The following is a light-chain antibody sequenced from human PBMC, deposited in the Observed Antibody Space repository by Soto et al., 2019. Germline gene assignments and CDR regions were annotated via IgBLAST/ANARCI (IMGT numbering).Light chain of an antibody. J-gene: IGKJ3*01. CDR2: LGS. V-gene: IGKV2-28*01. Sequence: DIVMTQSPLSLPVTPGEPASISCRSSQSLLHSNGYNYLDWYLQKPGQSPQLLIYLGSNRASGVPDRFSGSGSGTDLTLKISRVEAEDVGVYYCMPALQTPFIFGPGTKVDIK. CDR3: MPALQTPFI. CDR1: QSLLHSNGYNY.